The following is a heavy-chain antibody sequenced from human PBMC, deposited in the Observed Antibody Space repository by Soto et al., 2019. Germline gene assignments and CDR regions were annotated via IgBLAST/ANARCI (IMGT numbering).Heavy chain of an antibody. D-gene: IGHD6-19*01. V-gene: IGHV3-30*09. CDR1: GFTFSSFS. CDR2: ISYDGSNK. Sequence: QVQLVESGGGVVQPGRSLRLSCAASGFTFSSFSLHWVRQAPGKGLEWLALISYDGSNKYNADSVKGRFAISRDNSKNTLYLQVNSLRPEDTAVYYCARTTAVAGTPEFDYWGQGTLSPSPQ. CDR3: ARTTAVAGTPEFDY. J-gene: IGHJ4*02.